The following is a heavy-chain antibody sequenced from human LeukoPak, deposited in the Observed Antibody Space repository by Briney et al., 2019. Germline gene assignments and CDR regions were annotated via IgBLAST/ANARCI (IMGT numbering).Heavy chain of an antibody. D-gene: IGHD3-22*01. J-gene: IGHJ3*02. V-gene: IGHV4-34*01. Sequence: PSETLSLTRAVYGGSFSGYYWSWIRQPPGKGLEWIGEINHSGSTNYNPSLKSRVTISVDTSKNQFSLKLSSVTAADTAVYYCARAYCTVVVTYDAFDIWGQGTMVTVSS. CDR1: GGSFSGYY. CDR3: ARAYCTVVVTYDAFDI. CDR2: INHSGST.